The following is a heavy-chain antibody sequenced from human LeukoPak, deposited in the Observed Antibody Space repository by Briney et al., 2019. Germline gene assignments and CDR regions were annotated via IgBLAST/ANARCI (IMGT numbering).Heavy chain of an antibody. V-gene: IGHV1-18*01. J-gene: IGHJ4*02. Sequence: GASVKVSCKASGYDFINYGISWVRQAPGQGLEWMGWRSIYNGNTDYKLQGRVTMTTDTSTNTAYMEVRSLRSDDTAVYYRARGGPFPSSSSSREYYLDYWGQGTLVTVSS. D-gene: IGHD6-6*01. CDR3: ARGGPFPSSSSSREYYLDY. CDR1: GYDFINYG. CDR2: RSIYNGNT.